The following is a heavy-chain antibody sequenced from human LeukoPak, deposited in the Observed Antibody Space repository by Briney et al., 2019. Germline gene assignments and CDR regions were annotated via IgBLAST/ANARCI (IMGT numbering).Heavy chain of an antibody. CDR1: GFTFSSYS. J-gene: IGHJ3*02. CDR3: ARGASVVASNDNAFDI. V-gene: IGHV3-21*01. Sequence: GGSLRLSCAASGFTFSSYSVNWVRQAPGKGLEWVSSISTSSSYIYYADSVKGRFTISRDNARNSLYLQMNSLRAEDTAVYYCARGASVVASNDNAFDIWGQGTMVTVSS. CDR2: ISTSSSYI. D-gene: IGHD5-12*01.